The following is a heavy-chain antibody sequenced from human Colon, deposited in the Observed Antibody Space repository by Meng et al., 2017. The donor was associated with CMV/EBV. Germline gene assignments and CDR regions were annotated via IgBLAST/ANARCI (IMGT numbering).Heavy chain of an antibody. Sequence: ASVQVSCKASGYTFTSYDINWVRQAPGQGLEWMGWMNPNSGNTGYAQKFQGRVTITRNTSISTAYMELSSLRSEDTAVYYCARVLTAAAGGYYYYYGMDVWGQGTTVTVSS. D-gene: IGHD6-13*01. J-gene: IGHJ6*02. V-gene: IGHV1-8*03. CDR3: ARVLTAAAGGYYYYYGMDV. CDR1: GYTFTSYD. CDR2: MNPNSGNT.